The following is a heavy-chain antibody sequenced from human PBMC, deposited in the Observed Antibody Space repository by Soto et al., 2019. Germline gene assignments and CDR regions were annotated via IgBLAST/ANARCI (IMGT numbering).Heavy chain of an antibody. CDR3: AKAFLEWLTHDLYFDY. D-gene: IGHD3-3*01. Sequence: GGSLRLSCAASGFTFSSYGMHWVRQAPGKGLEWVAVISYDGSNKYYADSVKGRFTISRDNSKNTLYLQMNSLRAEDTAVYYCAKAFLEWLTHDLYFDYWGQGTLVTVSS. V-gene: IGHV3-30*18. J-gene: IGHJ4*02. CDR1: GFTFSSYG. CDR2: ISYDGSNK.